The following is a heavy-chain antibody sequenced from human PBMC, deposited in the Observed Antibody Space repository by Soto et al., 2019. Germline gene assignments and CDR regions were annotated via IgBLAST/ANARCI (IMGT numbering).Heavy chain of an antibody. J-gene: IGHJ1*01. CDR3: AHRPDRSGWPLVLH. CDR2: IYWDDDK. D-gene: IGHD6-19*01. CDR1: GFSLRTSGVG. V-gene: IGHV2-5*02. Sequence: QITLKESGPTLVKPTQTLTLTCTFSGFSLRTSGVGVSRIRQPPGKALEWLALIYWDDDKRYSPSLKSRLTITKVTSKNQVVLTMTNMDPVVTATYYSAHRPDRSGWPLVLHWGQDTLVTVSS.